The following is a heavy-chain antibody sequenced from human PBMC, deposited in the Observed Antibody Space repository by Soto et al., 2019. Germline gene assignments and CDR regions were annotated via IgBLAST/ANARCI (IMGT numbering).Heavy chain of an antibody. D-gene: IGHD6-19*01. CDR1: GFTFNSYG. CDR2: IWYDGSAK. Sequence: QVQLVESGGGVVQPGRSLRLSCAASGFTFNSYGMHWVRQAPGKGLEWVAVIWYDGSAKYYADSVKGRFTISRDNSKNTLFLQMDSLRAEDTAVYYCGRDWLATDHWGQGTLVTVSS. J-gene: IGHJ4*02. CDR3: GRDWLATDH. V-gene: IGHV3-33*01.